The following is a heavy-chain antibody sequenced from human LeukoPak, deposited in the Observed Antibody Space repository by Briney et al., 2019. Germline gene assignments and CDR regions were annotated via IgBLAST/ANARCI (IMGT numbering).Heavy chain of an antibody. V-gene: IGHV3-23*01. CDR2: ISGSGGST. D-gene: IGHD3-22*01. J-gene: IGHJ4*02. CDR1: GFTFSSYG. CDR3: ANLGFYYEPED. Sequence: GGSLRLSCAASGFTFSSYGMSWVRQAPGKGLEWVSAISGSGGSTYYADSVKGRFTISRDNSKNTLYLQMNSLRAEDTAVYYCANLGFYYEPEDWGQGTLVTVSS.